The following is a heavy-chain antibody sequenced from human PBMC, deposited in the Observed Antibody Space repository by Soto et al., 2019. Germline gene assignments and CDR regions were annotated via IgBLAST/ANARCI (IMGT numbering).Heavy chain of an antibody. CDR2: IYHSGST. Sequence: QVQLQESGPGLVKPSGTLSLTCAVSGGSISSSNWWSWVRQPPGKGLEWIGEIYHSGSTNYNPSLKSRVTISVDKSKNQFSLKLSSVTAAGTAVYYCARATGNYDILAGYYPQAFDIWGQGTMVTVSS. J-gene: IGHJ3*02. V-gene: IGHV4-4*02. CDR1: GGSISSSNW. CDR3: ARATGNYDILAGYYPQAFDI. D-gene: IGHD3-9*01.